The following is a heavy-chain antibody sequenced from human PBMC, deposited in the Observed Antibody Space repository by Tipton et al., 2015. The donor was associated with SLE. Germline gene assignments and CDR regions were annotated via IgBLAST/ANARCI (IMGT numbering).Heavy chain of an antibody. CDR3: AGELVDAFDI. J-gene: IGHJ3*02. CDR1: GFTFSRFW. V-gene: IGHV3-30*03. CDR2: ISYDGSNK. Sequence: SLRLSCAASGFTFSRFWMSWFRQGPGKGLEWVAVISYDGSNKYYADSVKGRFTISRDNSKNTLYLQMNSLRAEDTAVYYCAGELVDAFDIWGQGTMVTVSS.